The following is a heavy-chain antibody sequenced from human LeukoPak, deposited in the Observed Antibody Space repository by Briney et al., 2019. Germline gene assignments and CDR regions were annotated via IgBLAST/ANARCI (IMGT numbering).Heavy chain of an antibody. J-gene: IGHJ4*02. Sequence: PSETLSLTCTVSGGSISSSSYYWGWIRQPPGKGLEWIGSIYYSGSTYYNPSLKSRVTISVDTSKNQVSLNLKYVTAADTAVYYCARGYFDWFLDNWGRGTLVTVSS. D-gene: IGHD3-9*01. V-gene: IGHV4-39*07. CDR3: ARGYFDWFLDN. CDR2: IYYSGST. CDR1: GGSISSSSYY.